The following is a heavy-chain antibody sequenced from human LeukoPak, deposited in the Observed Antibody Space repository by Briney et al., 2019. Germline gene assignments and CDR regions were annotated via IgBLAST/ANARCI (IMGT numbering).Heavy chain of an antibody. V-gene: IGHV4-59*08. CDR3: ARGTRSSSGWQDY. CDR2: IYYRGST. CDR1: GGSISSYY. D-gene: IGHD6-19*01. Sequence: SETLSLTCTVSGGSISSYYWSWLRQPPGKGLEWIGYIYYRGSTNCKPSLKSRVTISVDTSKNQFSLKLSSGTAADTAVYYCARGTRSSSGWQDYWGQGTLVTVAS. J-gene: IGHJ4*02.